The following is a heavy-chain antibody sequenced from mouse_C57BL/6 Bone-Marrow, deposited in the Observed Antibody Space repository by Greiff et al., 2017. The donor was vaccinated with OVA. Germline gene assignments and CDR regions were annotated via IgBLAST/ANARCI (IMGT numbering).Heavy chain of an antibody. CDR1: GYTFTDYE. CDR3: TRRGDTTVVATGYFDV. J-gene: IGHJ1*03. V-gene: IGHV1-15*01. D-gene: IGHD1-1*01. Sequence: LVESGAELVRPGASVTLSCKASGYTFTDYEMHWVKQTPVHGLEWIGAIDPETGGTAYNQKFKGKAILTADKSSSTAYMELRSLTSEDSAVYYCTRRGDTTVVATGYFDVWGTGTTVTVSS. CDR2: IDPETGGT.